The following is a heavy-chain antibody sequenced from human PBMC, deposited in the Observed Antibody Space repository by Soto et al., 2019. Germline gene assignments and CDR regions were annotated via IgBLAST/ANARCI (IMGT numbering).Heavy chain of an antibody. CDR1: GCSISSSEYY. V-gene: IGHV4-30-4*01. CDR2: IYYSGRS. J-gene: IGHJ5*02. CDR3: ARDRTYSSGWFDP. D-gene: IGHD6-19*01. Sequence: QVQLQESGPGLVKPSQTLSLTCTVSGCSISSSEYYWSWIRQPPGKGLEWIGCIYYSGRSYYSPSLESRVTISLNTSKNQFSLKLSSVTAADTAVYYCARDRTYSSGWFDPWGQGTLVTVTS.